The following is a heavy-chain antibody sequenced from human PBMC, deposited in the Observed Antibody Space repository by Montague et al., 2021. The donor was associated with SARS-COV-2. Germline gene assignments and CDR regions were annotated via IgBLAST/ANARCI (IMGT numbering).Heavy chain of an antibody. J-gene: IGHJ4*02. D-gene: IGHD1-1*01. V-gene: IGHV4-59*01. CDR1: GDSMTYFY. CDR2: IFYRGTT. CDR3: ASGATRTFDY. Sequence: SETLSLTCTVSGDSMTYFYWSWIRQTPEKGLEWIGYIFYRGTTKYNPSLESRGTITVDTSKDQFYLKLNSVTAADTAVYYCASGATRTFDYWGQGTRVTVSS.